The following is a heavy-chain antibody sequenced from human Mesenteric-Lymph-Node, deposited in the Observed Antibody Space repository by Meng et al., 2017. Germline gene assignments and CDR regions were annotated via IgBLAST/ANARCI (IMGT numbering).Heavy chain of an antibody. D-gene: IGHD3-22*01. Sequence: GESLKISCAASGFTFSSYEMNWVRQAPGKGLEWVSYISSSGSTIYYADSVKGRFTISRDNAKNSLYLQMNSLRAEDTAVYYCARADYYDSSGYLYFDYWGQGKRVNGAS. CDR2: ISSSGSTI. V-gene: IGHV3-48*03. CDR3: ARADYYDSSGYLYFDY. J-gene: IGHJ4*02. CDR1: GFTFSSYE.